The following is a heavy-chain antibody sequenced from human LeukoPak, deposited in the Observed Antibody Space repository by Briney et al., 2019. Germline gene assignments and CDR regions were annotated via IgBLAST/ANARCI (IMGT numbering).Heavy chain of an antibody. CDR1: GFTFSGYA. D-gene: IGHD5-12*01. Sequence: GGSLRLSCAASGFTFSGYAIHWVRQAPGKGLEWVAVISYDGSNKYYADSVKGRFTISRDNSKNTLYLQMNSLRAEDTAVYYCAKGEEDSGYDWGDYWGQGTLVTVSS. CDR2: ISYDGSNK. CDR3: AKGEEDSGYDWGDY. J-gene: IGHJ4*02. V-gene: IGHV3-30*18.